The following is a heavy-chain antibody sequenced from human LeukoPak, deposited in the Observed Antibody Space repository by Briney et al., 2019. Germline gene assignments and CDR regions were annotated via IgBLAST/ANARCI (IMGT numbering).Heavy chain of an antibody. CDR1: GGSFSGYC. V-gene: IGHV4-34*01. J-gene: IGHJ4*02. Sequence: SETLSLTCAVYGGSFSGYCWSWIRQLPGKGLEWIGEINHSGSTNYNPSLKSRVTISVDTSKNQFSLKLSSVTAADTAVYYCARTKVRGRFDYWGQGTLVTVSS. CDR2: INHSGST. D-gene: IGHD3-10*01. CDR3: ARTKVRGRFDY.